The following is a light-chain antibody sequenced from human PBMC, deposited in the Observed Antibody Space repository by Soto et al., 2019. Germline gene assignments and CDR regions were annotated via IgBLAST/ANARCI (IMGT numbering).Light chain of an antibody. J-gene: IGLJ2*01. CDR1: SSDIGGYNS. V-gene: IGLV2-11*01. CDR2: DVS. CDR3: CSYAGSYTFGVV. Sequence: QSALTQSPSASGSPGQSVTISCTGTSSDIGGYNSVSWYQQHPGKAPKLMIYDVSKRPSGVPDRFSGSKSGNTASLTISGLQAEDEADYYCCSYAGSYTFGVVFGGGTKLTVL.